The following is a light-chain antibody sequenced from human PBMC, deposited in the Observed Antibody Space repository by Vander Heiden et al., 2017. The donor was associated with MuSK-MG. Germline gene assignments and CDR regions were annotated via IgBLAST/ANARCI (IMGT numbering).Light chain of an antibody. CDR2: GAS. Sequence: LMQPPATMPSSPAERATPPCRASQSVDTAWLAWYQQKPGQAPRLLIYGASNRVSGFTDRFSGSGYETDFTLTISRLEPEDFAVYYCQQNCRYPMWTFGQGTKVEIK. V-gene: IGKV3-20*01. CDR1: QSVDTAW. CDR3: QQNCRYPMWT. J-gene: IGKJ1*01.